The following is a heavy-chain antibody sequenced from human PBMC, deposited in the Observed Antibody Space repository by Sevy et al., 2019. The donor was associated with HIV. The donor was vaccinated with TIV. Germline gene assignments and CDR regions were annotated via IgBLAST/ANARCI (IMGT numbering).Heavy chain of an antibody. CDR3: ARDKGIAAAGGYCSGGSCDASYYYYYGMDV. V-gene: IGHV4-59*01. Sequence: SETLSLTCTVSGGSISSYYWSWIRQPPGKGLEWIGYIYYSGSTNYNRSLKSRVTISVDTSKNQFSLKVGSVTAADTAVYYCARDKGIAAAGGYCSGGSCDASYYYYYGMDVWGQGTTVTVSS. J-gene: IGHJ6*02. CDR2: IYYSGST. CDR1: GGSISSYY. D-gene: IGHD2-15*01.